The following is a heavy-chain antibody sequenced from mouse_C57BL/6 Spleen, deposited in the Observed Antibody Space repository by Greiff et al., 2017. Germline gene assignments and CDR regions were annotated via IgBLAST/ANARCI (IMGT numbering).Heavy chain of an antibody. CDR3: ARSITTVVEGYFDV. CDR2: ISYSGST. CDR1: GYSITSDY. D-gene: IGHD1-1*01. V-gene: IGHV3-8*01. J-gene: IGHJ1*03. Sequence: EVKLLESGPGLAKPSQTLSLTCSVTGYSITSDYWNWIRKFPGNKLEYMGYISYSGSTYYNPSLKSRISITRDTSKNQYYLQLNSVTTEDTATYYGARSITTVVEGYFDVWGTGTTVTVSS.